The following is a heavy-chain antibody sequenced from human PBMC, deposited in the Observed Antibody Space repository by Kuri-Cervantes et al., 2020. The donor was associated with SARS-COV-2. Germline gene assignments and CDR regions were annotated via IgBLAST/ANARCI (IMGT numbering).Heavy chain of an antibody. CDR2: IYSGGST. J-gene: IGHJ3*02. CDR1: GFTVSSNY. V-gene: IGHV3-66*02. Sequence: GESLKISCAAPGFTVSSNYMSWVRQAPGKGLEWVSVIYSGGSTYYADSVKGRFTISRDNSKNTLYLQMNSLRVEDTAVYYCARWDEGARDAFDIWGQGTMVTVSS. D-gene: IGHD1-26*01. CDR3: ARWDEGARDAFDI.